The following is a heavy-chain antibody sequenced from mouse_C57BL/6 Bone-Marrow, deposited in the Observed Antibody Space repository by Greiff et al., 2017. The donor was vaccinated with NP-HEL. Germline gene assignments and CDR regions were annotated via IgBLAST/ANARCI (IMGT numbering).Heavy chain of an antibody. CDR1: GYTFTEYT. CDR3: ARHAVPHYYGSSYVNY. D-gene: IGHD1-1*01. J-gene: IGHJ2*01. CDR2: FYPGSGSI. Sequence: QVQLKQSGAELVKPGASVKLSCKASGYTFTEYTIHWVKQRSGQGLEWIGWFYPGSGSIKYNEKFKDKATLTAYKSSSTVYMELSRLTSEDSAVYFCARHAVPHYYGSSYVNYWGQGTTLTVSS. V-gene: IGHV1-62-2*01.